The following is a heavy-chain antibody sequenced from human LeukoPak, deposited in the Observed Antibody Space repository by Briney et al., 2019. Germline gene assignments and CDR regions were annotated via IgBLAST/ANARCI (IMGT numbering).Heavy chain of an antibody. V-gene: IGHV3-21*01. Sequence: PGGPLRLSCAASGFTFSSYSMNWVRQAPGKGLEWVSSISSSSSYIYYADSVKGRFTISRDNAKNSLYLQMNSLRAEDTAVYYCARGTSSYYYDSSGYYTPPDYWGQGTLVTVSS. CDR2: ISSSSSYI. CDR3: ARGTSSYYYDSSGYYTPPDY. D-gene: IGHD3-22*01. J-gene: IGHJ4*02. CDR1: GFTFSSYS.